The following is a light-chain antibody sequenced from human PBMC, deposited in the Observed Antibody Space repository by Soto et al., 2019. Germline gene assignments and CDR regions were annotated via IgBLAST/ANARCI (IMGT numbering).Light chain of an antibody. V-gene: IGLV2-14*01. CDR1: SSDVGSYNY. Sequence: QSALTQPASVSGSPGQSITISCTGTSSDVGSYNYVSWYQQHPGKAPKLMIYEVSNRPSGVSNRFSGSKSGNTASLTISGLQAEAEANYYCSSYTNISTRVFGGGTQLTVL. CDR3: SSYTNISTRV. J-gene: IGLJ3*02. CDR2: EVS.